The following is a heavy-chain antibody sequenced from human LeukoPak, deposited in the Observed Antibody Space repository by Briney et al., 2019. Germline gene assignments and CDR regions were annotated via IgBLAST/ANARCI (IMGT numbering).Heavy chain of an antibody. CDR3: AGETTVTDCFDY. Sequence: GGSLRLSCAASGFTFSSYSMNWVRQAPGKGLEWVAVIWYDGSNKYYADSVKGRFTISRDNSKNTLYLQMNSLRAEDTAVYYCAGETTVTDCFDYWGQGTLVTVSS. CDR1: GFTFSSYS. V-gene: IGHV3-33*08. CDR2: IWYDGSNK. J-gene: IGHJ4*02. D-gene: IGHD4-17*01.